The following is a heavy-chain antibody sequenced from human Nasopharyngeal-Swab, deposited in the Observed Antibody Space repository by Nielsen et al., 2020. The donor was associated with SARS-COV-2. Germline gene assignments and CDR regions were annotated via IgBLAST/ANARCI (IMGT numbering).Heavy chain of an antibody. CDR3: ARDDYDFWSGKASYGMDV. J-gene: IGHJ6*02. CDR2: ISSSGSTI. Sequence: GESLKLSCAASGFTFSDYYMSWIRQAPGKGLAWVLYISSSGSTIYYADSVKGRFTISRDNAKNSLYLQMDSLRAEDTAVYYCARDDYDFWSGKASYGMDVWGQGTTVTVSS. D-gene: IGHD3-3*01. V-gene: IGHV3-11*01. CDR1: GFTFSDYY.